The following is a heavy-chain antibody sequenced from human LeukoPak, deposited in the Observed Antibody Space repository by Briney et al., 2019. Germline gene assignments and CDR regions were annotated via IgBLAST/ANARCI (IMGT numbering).Heavy chain of an antibody. D-gene: IGHD6-13*01. J-gene: IGHJ4*02. CDR1: GYTFTIYY. Sequence: ASVKVSFKASGYTFTIYYMHWVRQAPGQGLEWMGIINPSGGSTSYAQKFQGRVTMTRDMSTSTVYMELSSLRSEDTAVYYCARQYSSSWGEFDYWGQGTLVTVSS. CDR2: INPSGGST. CDR3: ARQYSSSWGEFDY. V-gene: IGHV1-46*01.